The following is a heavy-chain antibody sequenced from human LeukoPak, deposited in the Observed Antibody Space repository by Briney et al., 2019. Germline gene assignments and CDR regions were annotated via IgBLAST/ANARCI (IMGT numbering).Heavy chain of an antibody. CDR1: GFTFDDYA. CDR3: AKDIGGLWLQRVFGY. CDR2: ISWNSGSI. J-gene: IGHJ4*02. D-gene: IGHD5-18*01. Sequence: GRSLRLSCAASGFTFDDYAMHWVRQAPGKGLEWASGISWNSGSIGYADSVKGRFTISRDNAKNSLYLQMNSLRAEDTALYYCAKDIGGLWLQRVFGYWGQGTLVTVSS. V-gene: IGHV3-9*01.